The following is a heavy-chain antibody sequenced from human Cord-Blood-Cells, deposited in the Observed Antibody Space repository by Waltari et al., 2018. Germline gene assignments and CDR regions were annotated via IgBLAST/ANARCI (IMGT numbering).Heavy chain of an antibody. CDR2: INHSGST. Sequence: QVQLQQWGAGLLKPSETLSLPCAVYGGSFSGYSWSWIRQPPGKGLEWIGEINHSGSTNYNPSLKSRVTISVDTSKNQFSLKLSSVTAADTAVYYCARGGCSSTSCYYFDYWGQGTLVTVSS. CDR1: GGSFSGYS. D-gene: IGHD2-2*01. CDR3: ARGGCSSTSCYYFDY. V-gene: IGHV4-34*01. J-gene: IGHJ4*02.